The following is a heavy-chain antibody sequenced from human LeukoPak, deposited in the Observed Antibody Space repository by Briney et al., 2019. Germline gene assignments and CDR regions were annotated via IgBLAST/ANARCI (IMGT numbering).Heavy chain of an antibody. J-gene: IGHJ5*02. CDR2: INHSGST. CDR3: ARGRPWFDP. D-gene: IGHD6-6*01. V-gene: IGHV4-34*01. Sequence: AETLSLTCAVYGGSFSGYYWSWIRQPPGKGLEWIGEINHSGSTNYNPSLKSRVTISVDTSKNQFSLKLSSVTAADTAVYYCARGRPWFDPWGQGTLVTVST. CDR1: GGSFSGYY.